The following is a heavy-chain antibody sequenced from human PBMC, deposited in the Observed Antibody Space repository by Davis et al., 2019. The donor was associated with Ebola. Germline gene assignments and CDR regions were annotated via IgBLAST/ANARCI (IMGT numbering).Heavy chain of an antibody. Sequence: GESLKISCAASGFTFSSYGMHWVRQAPGKGLEWVAVIWYDGSNKYYADSVKGRFTISRDNSKNTLYLQMNSLRAEDTAVYYCAKGGGITIFGVVVDYWGPGTLVTVSS. J-gene: IGHJ4*02. V-gene: IGHV3-30*02. D-gene: IGHD3-3*01. CDR1: GFTFSSYG. CDR2: IWYDGSNK. CDR3: AKGGGITIFGVVVDY.